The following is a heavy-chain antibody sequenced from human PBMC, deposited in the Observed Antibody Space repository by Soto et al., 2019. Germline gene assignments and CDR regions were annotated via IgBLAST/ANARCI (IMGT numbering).Heavy chain of an antibody. D-gene: IGHD4-17*01. J-gene: IGHJ4*02. CDR3: TTRVSMTTVTTVFDY. CDR2: IKSKTDGGTT. V-gene: IGHV3-15*01. CDR1: GFTFSNAW. Sequence: PGGSLRLSCAASGFTFSNAWMSWVRQAPGKGLEWVGRIKSKTDGGTTDYAAPVKGRFTISRDDSKNTLYLQMNSLKTEDTAVYYCTTRVSMTTVTTVFDYGGQGTLVTVSS.